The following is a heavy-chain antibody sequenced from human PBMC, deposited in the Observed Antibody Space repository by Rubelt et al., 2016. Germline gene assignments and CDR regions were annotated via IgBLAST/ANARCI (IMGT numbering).Heavy chain of an antibody. CDR2: IYYSGST. CDR3: ARDGKQWPVFDY. Sequence: QLQLQESGPGLVKPSETLSLTCTVSGGSISSSSYYWGWIRQPPGKGLEWIGYIYYSGSTNYNPSLKGRVTMSVDTSKNQFSLKLSSVTAADTAVYYCARDGKQWPVFDYWGQGTLVTVSS. CDR1: GGSISSSSYY. J-gene: IGHJ4*02. V-gene: IGHV4-61*05. D-gene: IGHD6-19*01.